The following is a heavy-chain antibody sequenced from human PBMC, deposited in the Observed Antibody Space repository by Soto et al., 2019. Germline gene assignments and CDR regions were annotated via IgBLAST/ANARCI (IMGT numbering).Heavy chain of an antibody. V-gene: IGHV1-69*12. CDR1: GGTFSSYA. Sequence: QVQLVQSGAEVKKPGSSVKVSCKASGGTFSSYAISWVRQAPGQGLEWMGGIIPIFGTANYAQKFRGRVTITADESTSTAYMELSSLRSEDTAVYYCARPEPLYRSSSHYGMDVWGQGTTVTVSS. CDR3: ARPEPLYRSSSHYGMDV. J-gene: IGHJ6*02. CDR2: IIPIFGTA. D-gene: IGHD6-13*01.